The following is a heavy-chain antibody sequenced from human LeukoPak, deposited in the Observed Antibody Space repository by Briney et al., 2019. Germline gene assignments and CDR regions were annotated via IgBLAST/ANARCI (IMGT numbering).Heavy chain of an antibody. CDR3: ARAVLGYSWVYDY. Sequence: GGSLRLSCAASGFTFNNYIMTWVSQAPGRAMDWVSYISCGSGTMYYADSVKGRFTISRDNAKKSLYLQMNSLRDEDTAVYYCARAVLGYSWVYDYWGQGTLVTVSS. D-gene: IGHD5-18*01. CDR2: ISCGSGTM. V-gene: IGHV3-48*02. J-gene: IGHJ4*02. CDR1: GFTFNNYI.